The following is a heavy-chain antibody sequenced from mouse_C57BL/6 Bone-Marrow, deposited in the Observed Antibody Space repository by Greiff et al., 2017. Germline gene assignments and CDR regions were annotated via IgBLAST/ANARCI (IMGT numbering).Heavy chain of an antibody. V-gene: IGHV1-72*01. Sequence: QVQLKQPGAELVKPGASVKLSCKASGYTFTSYWMHWVKQRPGRGLEWIGRIAPNSGGTKYNEKFKSKATLTVDKPSSTAYMQLSSLTSEDSAVYYCARSNSSYYFDYWGQGTTLTVSS. J-gene: IGHJ2*01. CDR3: ARSNSSYYFDY. CDR2: IAPNSGGT. CDR1: GYTFTSYW.